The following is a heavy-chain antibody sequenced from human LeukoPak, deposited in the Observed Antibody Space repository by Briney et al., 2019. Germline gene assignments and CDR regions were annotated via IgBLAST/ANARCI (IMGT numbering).Heavy chain of an antibody. Sequence: SETLSLTCTLSGGSVSSGSDYWSWIRQPPGKARDWFLNIYYSGSTNYNRSLKSRVTISVDTSKNQLSLKLSSVTAADTAVYYCARETPHYYVSSGYYPGYFDDWGQRTLVTVSS. CDR2: IYYSGST. CDR1: GGSVSSGSDY. V-gene: IGHV4-61*01. D-gene: IGHD3-22*01. J-gene: IGHJ4*02. CDR3: ARETPHYYVSSGYYPGYFDD.